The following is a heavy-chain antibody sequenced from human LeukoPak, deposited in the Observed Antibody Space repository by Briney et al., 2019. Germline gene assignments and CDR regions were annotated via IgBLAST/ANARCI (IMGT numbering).Heavy chain of an antibody. D-gene: IGHD4-17*01. V-gene: IGHV3-53*01. Sequence: QPSETLSLTCAVSGGSISSSNWWSWVRQPPGKGLEWVSSISGGYTYYADSVKGRFTVSRDNSKNTLFLQMNSLRAEDTAMYYCVKDYGDYAPYSYFDFWGQGTLVTVSS. CDR2: ISGGYT. CDR1: GGSISSSNW. J-gene: IGHJ4*02. CDR3: VKDYGDYAPYSYFDF.